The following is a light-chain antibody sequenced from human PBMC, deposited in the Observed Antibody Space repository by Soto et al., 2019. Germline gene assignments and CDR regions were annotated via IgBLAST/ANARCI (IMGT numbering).Light chain of an antibody. Sequence: QSALTQPPSASGSPGQSVTISCTGSSSDVGGYDYVSWYQQHPGKAPKLMIYAVTERPSGVPDRFSGSKSGNTASLTVSGLQAEDEADYYCSSYAASNIPYVFXTGTKGTVL. CDR3: SSYAASNIPYV. CDR2: AVT. CDR1: SSDVGGYDY. V-gene: IGLV2-8*01. J-gene: IGLJ1*01.